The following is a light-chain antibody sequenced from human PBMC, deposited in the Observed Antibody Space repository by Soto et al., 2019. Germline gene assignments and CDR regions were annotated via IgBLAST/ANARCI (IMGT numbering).Light chain of an antibody. J-gene: IGLJ2*01. CDR3: RSYYSRYDLV. CDR2: DVR. V-gene: IGLV2-8*01. CDR1: SSDVGGYNY. Sequence: QSVLTQPPSASGSPGQSVTISCTGTSSDVGGYNYVSWDQQHPGKAPQLMFYDVRKRPSGVPDRFSGSKSGNTAFLTVSGLQAEDEAYYYCRSYYSRYDLVFGGGTKVTVL.